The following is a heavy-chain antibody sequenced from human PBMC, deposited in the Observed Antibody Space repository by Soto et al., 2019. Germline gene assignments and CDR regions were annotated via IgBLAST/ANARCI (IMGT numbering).Heavy chain of an antibody. CDR3: ARGEVTTLNF. CDR1: GFSFSDSY. Sequence: QVQLVESGGGLVKPEGSLRLSCAASGFSFSDSYMTWIRQAPGKGLEWVSYISGSSNYISYADAVKGRFTISRDNAKNSLYLQMDSLRAEDTAVYYCARGEVTTLNFWGQGTLVNVSS. D-gene: IGHD4-17*01. CDR2: ISGSSNYI. V-gene: IGHV3-11*05. J-gene: IGHJ4*02.